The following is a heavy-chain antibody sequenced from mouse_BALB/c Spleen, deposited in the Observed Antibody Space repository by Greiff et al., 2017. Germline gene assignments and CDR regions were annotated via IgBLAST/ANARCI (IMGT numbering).Heavy chain of an antibody. Sequence: DVKLQESGPGLVKPSQSLSLTCSVTGYSITSGYYWNWIRQFPGNQLEWMGYISYDGSNNYNPSLKNRISITRDTSKNQFFLKLNSVTTEDTATYYCARADYYGYFPFAYWGQGTLVTVSA. CDR3: ARADYYGYFPFAY. D-gene: IGHD1-2*01. J-gene: IGHJ3*01. V-gene: IGHV3-6*02. CDR1: GYSITSGYY. CDR2: ISYDGSN.